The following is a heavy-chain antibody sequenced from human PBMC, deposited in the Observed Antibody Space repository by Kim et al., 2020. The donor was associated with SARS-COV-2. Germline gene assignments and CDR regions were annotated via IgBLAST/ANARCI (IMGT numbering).Heavy chain of an antibody. CDR2: VGTSGDT. J-gene: IGHJ3*02. CDR3: ARGKPYHYDSSGYYNDAFDI. Sequence: GGSLRLSCVASGFIFSSYDMYWVRQATGKGLEWVSTVGTSGDTYYPGSVKGRFTISRENAKNSLYLQMNSLRAGDTAVYYCARGKPYHYDSSGYYNDAFDIWGQGTTVTVSS. V-gene: IGHV3-13*01. D-gene: IGHD3-22*01. CDR1: GFIFSSYD.